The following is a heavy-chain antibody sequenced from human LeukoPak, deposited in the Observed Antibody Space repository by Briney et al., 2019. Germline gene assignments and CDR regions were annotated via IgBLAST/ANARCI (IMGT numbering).Heavy chain of an antibody. Sequence: GGSLRLSCAASGFTFSSYEMNWVRQAPGKGLEWVSYISSSGSVIYYTDSVKDRFTISRDNAKNSLYLQMNSLRAEDTAVYYCARAAILTGYVFDYWGQGTLVTVSS. J-gene: IGHJ4*02. CDR3: ARAAILTGYVFDY. V-gene: IGHV3-48*03. CDR1: GFTFSSYE. CDR2: ISSSGSVI. D-gene: IGHD3-9*01.